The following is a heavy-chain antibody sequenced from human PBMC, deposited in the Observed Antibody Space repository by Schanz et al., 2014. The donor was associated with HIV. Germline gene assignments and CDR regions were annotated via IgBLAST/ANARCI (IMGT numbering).Heavy chain of an antibody. CDR2: ISYDGSNK. J-gene: IGHJ4*02. CDR1: GFTFSSNG. CDR3: AKGASPYHDSSGFYPDY. D-gene: IGHD3-22*01. V-gene: IGHV3-33*03. Sequence: QVQLVESGGGVVQPGRSLRLSCSASGFTFSSNGMHWVRQAPGKGLEWVAIISYDGSNKDYADSVKGRFTISRDNAKNSMFLQMNSLRGEDTALYYCAKGASPYHDSSGFYPDYWSQGTLVTVSS.